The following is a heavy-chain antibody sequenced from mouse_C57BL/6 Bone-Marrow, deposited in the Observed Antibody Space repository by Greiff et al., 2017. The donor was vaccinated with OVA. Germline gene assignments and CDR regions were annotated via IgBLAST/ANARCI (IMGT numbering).Heavy chain of an antibody. V-gene: IGHV3-6*01. D-gene: IGHD1-1*01. CDR2: ISYDGSN. Sequence: EVKLQESGPGLVKPSQSLSLTCSVTGYSITSGYYWNWIRQFPGNKLEWMGYISYDGSNHYNPSLKNRISITRDTSKNQFFLKLNSVTTEDTATYYCARESSHWYFDVWGTGTTVTVSS. CDR3: ARESSHWYFDV. J-gene: IGHJ1*03. CDR1: GYSITSGYY.